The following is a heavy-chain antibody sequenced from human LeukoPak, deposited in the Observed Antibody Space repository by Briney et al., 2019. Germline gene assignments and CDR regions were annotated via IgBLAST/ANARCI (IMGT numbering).Heavy chain of an antibody. D-gene: IGHD3-22*01. CDR3: AKVGDSSGYYYYFDY. CDR1: GFTFDDYA. CDR2: ISWNSVSI. Sequence: PGRSLRLSCAASGFTFDDYAMHWVRHAPGKGLEWVSGISWNSVSIGYADSVKGRFTISRDNAKNSLYLQMNSLRAEDTAFYYCAKVGDSSGYYYYFDYWGQGTLVTVSS. V-gene: IGHV3-9*01. J-gene: IGHJ4*02.